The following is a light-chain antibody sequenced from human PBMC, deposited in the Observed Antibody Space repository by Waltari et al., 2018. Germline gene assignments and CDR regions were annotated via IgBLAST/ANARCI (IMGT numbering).Light chain of an antibody. J-gene: IGLJ2*01. CDR1: NSNIGSNY. V-gene: IGLV1-47*02. CDR2: NNN. Sequence: SVLTQPPSASGTPGQRVTISCSGGNSNIGSNYVYWYQHLPGTAPKLLIYNNNQRPSGVPDRFSGSKSGTSASLAIGGLRSEDEADYYCAAWDDRLSGPIFGGGTKLTVL. CDR3: AAWDDRLSGPI.